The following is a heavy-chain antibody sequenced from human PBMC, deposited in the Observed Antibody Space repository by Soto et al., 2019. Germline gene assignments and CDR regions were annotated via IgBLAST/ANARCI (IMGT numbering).Heavy chain of an antibody. J-gene: IGHJ4*02. CDR2: VYYAGST. CDR1: GGSISTDSHY. Sequence: QLQLQESGPGLVKPSDTLSLTCTVSGGSISTDSHYWGWIRQPPGKGLEWIGGVYYAGSTYKNPSLPSRVTISVDTSKNHFSLKLNSVTAADTAVYYCARRTNYGDYSFDYWGQGTLVTVSS. D-gene: IGHD4-17*01. V-gene: IGHV4-39*02. CDR3: ARRTNYGDYSFDY.